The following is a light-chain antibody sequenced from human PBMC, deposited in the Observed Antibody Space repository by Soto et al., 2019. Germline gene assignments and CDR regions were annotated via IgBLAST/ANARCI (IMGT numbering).Light chain of an antibody. V-gene: IGKV1-39*01. J-gene: IGKJ1*01. CDR3: QQSYITPWT. CDR2: AAS. CDR1: QSIATS. Sequence: DVQLTQSPSSLSASIGDTVSISCRSSQSIATSVNWYQQKPGEAPKLLISAASSLQIGVPSRFGGSGSGTDFTLAISGLQPEDFAIYYCQQSYITPWTFGQGTKVDIK.